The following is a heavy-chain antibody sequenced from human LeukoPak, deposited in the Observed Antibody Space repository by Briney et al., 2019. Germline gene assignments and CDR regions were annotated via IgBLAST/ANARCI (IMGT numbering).Heavy chain of an antibody. Sequence: GGSLRLSCGASGFTFSNYGMLWVRQAPGKGLEWVAFIRYDGNNKLYADSMKGRFTISRDNSKNTLYLHINSLRAEDTAVYYCVKDNPLDYWGQGTLVIVSS. D-gene: IGHD1-14*01. CDR3: VKDNPLDY. V-gene: IGHV3-30*02. J-gene: IGHJ4*02. CDR2: IRYDGNNK. CDR1: GFTFSNYG.